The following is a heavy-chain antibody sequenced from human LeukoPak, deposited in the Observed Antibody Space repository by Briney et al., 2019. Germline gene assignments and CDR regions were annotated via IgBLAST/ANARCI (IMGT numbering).Heavy chain of an antibody. D-gene: IGHD3-22*01. V-gene: IGHV3-33*01. CDR2: IWYDGSNK. Sequence: GGSLRLSCAASGFTFSSYGMHWVRQAPGKGLEWVAVIWYDGSNKYYADSVKGRFTISRDNSKNTLYLQMNSLRAEDTAVYYCARATSLGDSSGYYYADSWGQGTLVTVSS. CDR3: ARATSLGDSSGYYYADS. J-gene: IGHJ5*01. CDR1: GFTFSSYG.